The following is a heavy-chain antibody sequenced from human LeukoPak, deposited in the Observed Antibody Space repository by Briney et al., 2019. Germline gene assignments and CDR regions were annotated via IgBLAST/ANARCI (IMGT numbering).Heavy chain of an antibody. Sequence: ASVKVSCRASGYTLTSNYIHWVRQAPGQGLEWMGMIYPRDGSTSYAQKFQGRVTVTRDTSTSTVHMELSGLRSEDTAVYYCARDQEGFDYWGQGTLVTVSS. J-gene: IGHJ4*02. V-gene: IGHV1-46*01. CDR3: ARDQEGFDY. CDR2: IYPRDGST. CDR1: GYTLTSNY.